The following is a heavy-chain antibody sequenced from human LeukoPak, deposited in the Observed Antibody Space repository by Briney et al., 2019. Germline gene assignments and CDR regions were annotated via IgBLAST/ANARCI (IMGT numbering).Heavy chain of an antibody. D-gene: IGHD1-26*01. J-gene: IGHJ5*02. CDR3: ARDNSVGDNAWWFDP. CDR2: IYTSGST. V-gene: IGHV4-4*07. Sequence: SETLSLTCTVSGGSISSYYWSWIRQPAGKGLEWIGRIYTSGSTNYNPSLKSRVTMSVDTSKNQFSLKLSSVTAADTAIYYCARDNSVGDNAWWFDPWGQGTLVTVSS. CDR1: GGSISSYY.